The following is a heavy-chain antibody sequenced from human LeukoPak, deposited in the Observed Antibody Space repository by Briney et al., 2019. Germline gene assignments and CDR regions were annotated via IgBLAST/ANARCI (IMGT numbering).Heavy chain of an antibody. CDR2: IKQDGSEK. CDR1: GFTFSSYW. Sequence: GGSLRLSCAASGFTFSSYWMSWVRQAPGKGLEWVANIKQDGSEKYYVDSVKGRFTISRDNAQNSLSLQLSSLRDEDTAVYFCAKVIRGGYGMDVWGQGTTVTVTS. D-gene: IGHD3-10*01. J-gene: IGHJ6*02. CDR3: AKVIRGGYGMDV. V-gene: IGHV3-7*04.